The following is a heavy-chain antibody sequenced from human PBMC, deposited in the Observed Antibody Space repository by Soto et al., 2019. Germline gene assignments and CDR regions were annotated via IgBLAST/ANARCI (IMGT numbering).Heavy chain of an antibody. CDR2: IRNKANSYAT. V-gene: IGHV3-73*01. J-gene: IGHJ4*02. Sequence: GGSLRLSCAASGFTFSGSSVHWVRQASGKGLEWVGRIRNKANSYATAYAASVRGRFTISRDDSKNTAFLQMNSLNTEDTAVYYCISHSPEDMIRTWGQGTMVALSS. D-gene: IGHD2-15*01. CDR3: ISHSPEDMIRT. CDR1: GFTFSGSS.